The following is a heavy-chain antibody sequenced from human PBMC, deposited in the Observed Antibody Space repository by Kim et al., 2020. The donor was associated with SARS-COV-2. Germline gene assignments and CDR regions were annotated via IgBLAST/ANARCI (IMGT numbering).Heavy chain of an antibody. CDR3: GRLSASSSSWYGGDN. CDR2: IYPGDSDT. D-gene: IGHD6-13*01. Sequence: GESLKISCKGSGYSFTTYWIGWVRQMPGKGLEWMGIIYPGDSDTRYSPSFQGQVTISADKSIRTAYLQWSSLKASDTAMYYCGRLSASSSSWYGGDNWGQGTLVTVSS. J-gene: IGHJ4*02. CDR1: GYSFTTYW. V-gene: IGHV5-51*01.